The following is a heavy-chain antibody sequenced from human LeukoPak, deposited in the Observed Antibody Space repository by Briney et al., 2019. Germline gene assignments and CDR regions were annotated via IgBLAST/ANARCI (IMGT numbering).Heavy chain of an antibody. CDR2: IRYDGSNK. J-gene: IGHJ5*02. D-gene: IGHD2-2*01. V-gene: IGHV3-30*02. CDR3: AKDPGAHAKHFDH. CDR1: GSTFSSFD. Sequence: GGSLRLSCAASGSTFSSFDMHWLRQAPGKGLEWVAYIRYDGSNKSYADSVKGRFTISRDSSKNTLYLQMNSLRAEDTAVYYCAKDPGAHAKHFDHWGQGTLVTVSS.